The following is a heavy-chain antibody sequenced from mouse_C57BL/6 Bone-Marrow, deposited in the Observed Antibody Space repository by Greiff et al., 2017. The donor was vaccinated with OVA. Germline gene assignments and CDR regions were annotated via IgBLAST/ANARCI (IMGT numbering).Heavy chain of an antibody. V-gene: IGHV1-69*01. D-gene: IGHD1-1*01. J-gene: IGHJ1*03. CDR3: ARYYYGSSYNWYFDV. CDR2: IDPSDSYT. CDR1: GYTFTSYW. Sequence: VQLQQPGAELVMPGASVKLSCKASGYTFTSYWMHWVKQRPGQGLEWIGEIDPSDSYTNYNQKFKGKSTLTVDKSSSTAYMQLGSLTSEDSAVYYCARYYYGSSYNWYFDVWGTGTTVTVSS.